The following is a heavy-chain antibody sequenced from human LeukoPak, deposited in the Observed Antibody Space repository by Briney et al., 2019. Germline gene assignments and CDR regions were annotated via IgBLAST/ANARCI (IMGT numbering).Heavy chain of an antibody. J-gene: IGHJ6*02. V-gene: IGHV4-59*01. CDR3: ARAHYSNFYYYYGMDV. Sequence: SETLSLTCTGSGGSLSSYYWSWIRQPPGKGLEWIGHIYYSGSTNYNPSLKSRVTISVDTSKNQFSPKLSSVTAADTAVYYCARAHYSNFYYYYGMDVWGQGTTVTVSS. CDR2: IYYSGST. D-gene: IGHD4-11*01. CDR1: GGSLSSYY.